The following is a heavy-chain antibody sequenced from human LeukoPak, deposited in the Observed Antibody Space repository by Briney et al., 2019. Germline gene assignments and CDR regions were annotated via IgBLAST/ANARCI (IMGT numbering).Heavy chain of an antibody. D-gene: IGHD2-21*01. CDR3: ATEVRIALTRDAFDI. J-gene: IGHJ3*02. CDR1: GGTFSSYA. Sequence: ASVKVSCKASGGTFSSYAISWVRQAPGQGLEWMGGIIPIFGTANYAQKFQGRVTITTDESTSTAYMELSSLRSEDTAVYYCATEVRIALTRDAFDIWGQGTMVTVSS. CDR2: IIPIFGTA. V-gene: IGHV1-69*05.